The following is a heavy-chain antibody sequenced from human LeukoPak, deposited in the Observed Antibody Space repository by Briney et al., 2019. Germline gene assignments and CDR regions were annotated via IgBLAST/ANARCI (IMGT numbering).Heavy chain of an antibody. CDR2: INPNSGGT. CDR1: GYTFTGYY. V-gene: IGHV1-2*04. CDR3: ARTIGYSSGWYGY. J-gene: IGHJ4*02. D-gene: IGHD6-19*01. Sequence: ASVKVSCKASGYTFTGYYMHWVRQAPGQGLEWMGWINPNSGGTDYAQKFQGWVTMTRDTSISTAYMELSRLRSDDTAVYYCARTIGYSSGWYGYWGQGTLVTVSS.